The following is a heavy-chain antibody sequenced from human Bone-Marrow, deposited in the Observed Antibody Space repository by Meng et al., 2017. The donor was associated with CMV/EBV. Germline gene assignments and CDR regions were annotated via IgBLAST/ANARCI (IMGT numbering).Heavy chain of an antibody. CDR1: GGTISSSSYY. CDR3: ASELDIAAAGGGAFDP. CDR2: IYYSWST. V-gene: IGHV4-39*07. Sequence: SEALTLTCTVSGGTISSSSYYWGWIRQPPGKGLEWIGSIYYSWSTYDNPSLKSRVTISVDTSKNQFSLKLSSVTAADTAVYYCASELDIAAAGGGAFDPWGQGTLVTVS. D-gene: IGHD6-13*01. J-gene: IGHJ5*02.